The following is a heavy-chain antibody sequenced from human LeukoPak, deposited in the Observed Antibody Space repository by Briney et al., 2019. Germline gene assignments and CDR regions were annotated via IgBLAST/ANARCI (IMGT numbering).Heavy chain of an antibody. CDR3: ARHGIYSNYNYMDV. Sequence: PWETLSLTCTVSGGSISSSSYYWGWIRQPPGKGLEWIGSIYYSGSTYYNPSLKSRVTMSVDTSKNQFSLKLSSVTAADTAVYYCARHGIYSNYNYMDVWGKGTPVTVSS. CDR1: GGSISSSSYY. CDR2: IYYSGST. J-gene: IGHJ6*03. D-gene: IGHD4-11*01. V-gene: IGHV4-39*01.